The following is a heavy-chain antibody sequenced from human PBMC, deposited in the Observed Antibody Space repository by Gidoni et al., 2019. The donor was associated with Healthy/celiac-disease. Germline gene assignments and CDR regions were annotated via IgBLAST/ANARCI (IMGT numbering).Heavy chain of an antibody. CDR3: ARDSRLTMIVVVINLTMVFDI. CDR2: ISYDVSNT. J-gene: IGHJ3*02. CDR1: GLPLSSYA. V-gene: IGHV3-30*01. D-gene: IGHD3-22*01. Sequence: QVPRVAPGGDVVQSGRSVRRFCAASGLPLSSYAMHCVLQAPGKGLEWVALISYDVSNTYYASSVKGRFTISRDNSKNTLYLQMNSLRAEDTAVYYCARDSRLTMIVVVINLTMVFDIWGQVTMVTVSS.